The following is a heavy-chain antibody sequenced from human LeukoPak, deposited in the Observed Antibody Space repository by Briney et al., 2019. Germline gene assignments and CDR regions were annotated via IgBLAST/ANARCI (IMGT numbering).Heavy chain of an antibody. V-gene: IGHV4-59*11. D-gene: IGHD3-10*01. J-gene: IGHJ6*03. CDR1: GGPIRTHY. Sequence: SETLSLTCIVSGGPIRTHYWSWSRQPPGQGLQWIGYNDYSGSTNYNPSLKSRVTISVDTSKNQFSLKLNSVTAADTAVYYCARGATFRGTYYMDVWGKGTTVTVSS. CDR3: ARGATFRGTYYMDV. CDR2: NDYSGST.